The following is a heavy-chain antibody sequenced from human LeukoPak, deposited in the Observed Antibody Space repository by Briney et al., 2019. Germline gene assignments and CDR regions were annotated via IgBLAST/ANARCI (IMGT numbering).Heavy chain of an antibody. CDR3: ARGTGSRLRLTRRFDP. Sequence: ASVKVSCKASGYTFTNYDINWVRQATGQGLEWMGWMNPNSGNTDYAQKFQGRVTMTRNTSISTAYMELSSLVSEDTAVYYCARGTGSRLRLTRRFDPWGQGTLVTVSS. CDR2: MNPNSGNT. CDR1: GYTFTNYD. D-gene: IGHD5-12*01. V-gene: IGHV1-8*01. J-gene: IGHJ5*02.